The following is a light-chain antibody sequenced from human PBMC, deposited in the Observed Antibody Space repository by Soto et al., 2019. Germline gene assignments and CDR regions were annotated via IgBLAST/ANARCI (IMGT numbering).Light chain of an antibody. CDR3: QQYGSSPWT. Sequence: EIVLAQSPCTLSLSPGERGTLACSASQSVSSSYLAWYQQKPGQAPRLLIYGASSRATGIPDRFSGSGSGTDFTLTISRLEPEDFAVYYCQQYGSSPWTFGQGTKVDIK. CDR1: QSVSSSY. J-gene: IGKJ1*01. CDR2: GAS. V-gene: IGKV3-20*01.